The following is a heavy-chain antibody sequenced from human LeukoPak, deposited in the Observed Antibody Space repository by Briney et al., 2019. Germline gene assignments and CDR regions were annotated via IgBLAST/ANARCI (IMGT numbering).Heavy chain of an antibody. CDR2: ISGSGGST. CDR3: AKDLGYYDSSGYFDY. Sequence: GGSLRLSCAVSGITLSNYGMSWVRQAPGKGLEWVAGISGSGGSTNYADSVKGRFSISRDNPKNTLYLQMNSLRAEDTAVYYCAKDLGYYDSSGYFDYWGQGTLVTVSS. V-gene: IGHV3-23*01. D-gene: IGHD3-22*01. CDR1: GITLSNYG. J-gene: IGHJ4*02.